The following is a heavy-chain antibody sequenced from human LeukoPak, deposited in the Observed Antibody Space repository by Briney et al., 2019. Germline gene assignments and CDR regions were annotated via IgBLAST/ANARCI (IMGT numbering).Heavy chain of an antibody. J-gene: IGHJ4*02. CDR3: AREDGYCSGGNCYSYFDS. V-gene: IGHV3-7*01. Sequence: GGSLRLSCAASGFTFSSYWMSWVRQAPGKGLEWVANIKQDGSETYYVDSVKGRFTITRDNTRNSLFLQMYSLRAEDTAVYFCAREDGYCSGGNCYSYFDSWGQGTLVTVSS. CDR1: GFTFSSYW. CDR2: IKQDGSET. D-gene: IGHD2-15*01.